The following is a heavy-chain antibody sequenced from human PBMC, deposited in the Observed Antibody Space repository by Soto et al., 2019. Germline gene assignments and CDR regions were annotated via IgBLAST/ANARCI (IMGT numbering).Heavy chain of an antibody. CDR2: IIPIFGTA. Sequence: SVKVSCKASGGTFSSYAISWVRQAPGQGLEWMGGIIPIFGTANYAQKFQGRVTITADESTSTAYMELSSLRSEDTAVYYCAKRGYGSGENYYYYGMDVWGQGTTVTVSS. V-gene: IGHV1-69*13. CDR1: GGTFSSYA. CDR3: AKRGYGSGENYYYYGMDV. D-gene: IGHD3-10*01. J-gene: IGHJ6*02.